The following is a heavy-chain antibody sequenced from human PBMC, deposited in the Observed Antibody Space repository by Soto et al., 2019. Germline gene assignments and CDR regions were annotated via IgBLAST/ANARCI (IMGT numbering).Heavy chain of an antibody. CDR2: IYWDDDK. CDR1: GFSLTTSGVG. D-gene: IGHD3-3*01. CDR3: AHRILRTVFGLVTTTAIYFDF. J-gene: IGHJ4*02. V-gene: IGHV2-5*02. Sequence: QITLNESGPTVVKPAETLTLTCTFSGFSLTTSGVGGGWIRQSPGKAPEWLALIYWDDDKRYSASLKSRLTITKDTSKTQVVLTMASVDPADTATYYCAHRILRTVFGLVTTTAIYFDFWGQGTPVVVSS.